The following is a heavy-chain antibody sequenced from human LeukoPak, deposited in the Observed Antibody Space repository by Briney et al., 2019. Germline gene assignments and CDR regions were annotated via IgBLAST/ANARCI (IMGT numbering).Heavy chain of an antibody. CDR2: ISWNSGSI. V-gene: IGHV3-9*01. CDR1: GFTFDDYA. J-gene: IGHJ4*02. CDR3: ARVAAVAGTWTPQDF. D-gene: IGHD6-19*01. Sequence: PGGSLRPSCAASGFTFDDYAMHWVRQAPGKGLEWVSGISWNSGSIGYADSVKGRFTISRDNAKNSLYLQMNSLRAEDTAVYYCARVAAVAGTWTPQDFWGQGTLVTVSS.